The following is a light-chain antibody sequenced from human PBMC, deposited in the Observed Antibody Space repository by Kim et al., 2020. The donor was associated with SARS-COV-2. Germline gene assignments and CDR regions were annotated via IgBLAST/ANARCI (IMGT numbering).Light chain of an antibody. Sequence: GQSGTISCTGTSSDVGAYNDVAWYQQYPGKAPKLMIYEVSKRPSGVPDRFSGSKSGDTASLTVSGLQAEDEADYYCSSYAGSTNWVFGGGTQLTVL. CDR2: EVS. CDR1: SSDVGAYND. J-gene: IGLJ3*02. V-gene: IGLV2-8*01. CDR3: SSYAGSTNWV.